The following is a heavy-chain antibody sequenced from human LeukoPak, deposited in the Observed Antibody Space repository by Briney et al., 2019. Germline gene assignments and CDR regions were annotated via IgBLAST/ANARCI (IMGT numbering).Heavy chain of an antibody. CDR1: GFTFSSYG. D-gene: IGHD6-19*01. J-gene: IGHJ4*02. CDR3: AKVGGAGYSSGWSSFGY. CDR2: ISYDGSNK. Sequence: PGGSLRLSCAASGFTFSSYGMHWVRQAPGKGLEWVAVISYDGSNKYYADSVKGRFTISRDNSKNTLYLQMNSLRAEDTAMYYCAKVGGAGYSSGWSSFGYWGQGTLVTVSS. V-gene: IGHV3-30*18.